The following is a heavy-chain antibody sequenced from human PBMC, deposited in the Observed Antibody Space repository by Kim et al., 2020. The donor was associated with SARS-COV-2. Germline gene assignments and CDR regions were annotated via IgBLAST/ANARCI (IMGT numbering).Heavy chain of an antibody. J-gene: IGHJ4*02. CDR3: SRHSDYYDISGYYGPIDY. V-gene: IGHV4-39*01. D-gene: IGHD3-22*01. CDR2: IYYSGST. Sequence: SETLSLTCTVSGGSISSSSYYWGWIRQPPGKGRVWLGNIYYSGSTYYNPTLRIRVTISVDTSKNQFSLKLSSVTDADTAVYYCSRHSDYYDISGYYGPIDYWGQGTLVTVSS. CDR1: GGSISSSSYY.